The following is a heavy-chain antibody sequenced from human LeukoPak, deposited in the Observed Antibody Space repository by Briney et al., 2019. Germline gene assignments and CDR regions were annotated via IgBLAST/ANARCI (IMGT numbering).Heavy chain of an antibody. CDR1: GYSFTSYW. CDR2: IYPGDSDT. V-gene: IGHV5-51*01. J-gene: IGHJ6*03. D-gene: IGHD3/OR15-3a*01. CDR3: ARRDYDFWSGYYYYYMDV. Sequence: GESLKISCKGSGYSFTSYWIVWVRQMPGKGLEWMGIIYPGDSDTRYSPSFQGQVTISADKSISTAYLQWSSLKASDTAMYYCARRDYDFWSGYYYYYMDVWGKGTTVTVSS.